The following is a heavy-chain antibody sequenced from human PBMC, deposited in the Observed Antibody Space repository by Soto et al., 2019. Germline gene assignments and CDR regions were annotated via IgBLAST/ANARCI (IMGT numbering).Heavy chain of an antibody. CDR2: ISYDGSNK. CDR3: ASSDGYNPC. Sequence: QVQLVESGGGVVPPGRSLRLSCAASGFTLSSYAMHWVRPAPGKGLEWVAVISYDGSNKYYADSVKGRFTISRDNSKNTLYLQMTSLRDEDTAVYYCASSDGYNPCWGQGTLVSVSS. J-gene: IGHJ4*02. CDR1: GFTLSSYA. D-gene: IGHD5-12*01. V-gene: IGHV3-30-3*01.